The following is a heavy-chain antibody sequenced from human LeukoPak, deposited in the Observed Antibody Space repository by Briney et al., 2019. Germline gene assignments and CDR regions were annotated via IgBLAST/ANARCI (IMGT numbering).Heavy chain of an antibody. Sequence: PSETLSLTCAVYGGSFSGYYWSWIRQPPGKGLEWIGEINHSGRTNYNPSLKSRVTISVDTSKNQFSLKLSSVTAADTAVYYCARGIVATIIHYYYYYMDVWGKGTTVTASS. J-gene: IGHJ6*03. D-gene: IGHD5-12*01. CDR1: GGSFSGYY. CDR3: ARGIVATIIHYYYYYMDV. V-gene: IGHV4-34*01. CDR2: INHSGRT.